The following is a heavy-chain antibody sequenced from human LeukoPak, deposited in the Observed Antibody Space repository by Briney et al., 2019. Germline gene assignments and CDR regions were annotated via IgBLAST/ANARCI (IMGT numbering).Heavy chain of an antibody. V-gene: IGHV1-46*01. CDR3: ARERSIAALNYGMDV. J-gene: IGHJ6*02. CDR1: GYTFTSYA. D-gene: IGHD6-6*01. Sequence: GSVQVSCKASGYTFTSYAMHWERQAPGQGLEWMGIINPSGGSTSYAQKFQGRVTMTRDTSTSTVYMELSSLRSEDTAVYYCARERSIAALNYGMDVWGQGTTVTVSS. CDR2: INPSGGST.